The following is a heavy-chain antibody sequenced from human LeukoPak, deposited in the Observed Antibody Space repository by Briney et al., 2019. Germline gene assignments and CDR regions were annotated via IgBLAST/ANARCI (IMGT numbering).Heavy chain of an antibody. D-gene: IGHD3-22*01. J-gene: IGHJ4*02. CDR1: DYSISSGYY. V-gene: IGHV4-38-2*01. CDR3: ARAAVVAHFDY. Sequence: SETLSLTCAVSDYSISSGYYWGWIRQPPGKGLEWIGSIYHSGSTYYNPSLKSRVTISVDTSKNQFSLKLSSVTAADTAVYYCARAAVVAHFDYWGQGTLVTVSS. CDR2: IYHSGST.